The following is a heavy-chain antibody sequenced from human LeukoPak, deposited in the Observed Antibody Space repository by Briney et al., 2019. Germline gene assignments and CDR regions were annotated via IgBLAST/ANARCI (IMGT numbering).Heavy chain of an antibody. V-gene: IGHV5-51*01. CDR3: ARHLGSYPLDY. Sequence: GESLKISCKGSGYSFTSYWIGWGRQMPGKGLEWMGIIYPGDSGTRYNPSFQGQVTISADKSISTAYLQWNSLKASDTAMYYCARHLGSYPLDYWGQGTLVTVSA. D-gene: IGHD3-10*01. J-gene: IGHJ4*02. CDR2: IYPGDSGT. CDR1: GYSFTSYW.